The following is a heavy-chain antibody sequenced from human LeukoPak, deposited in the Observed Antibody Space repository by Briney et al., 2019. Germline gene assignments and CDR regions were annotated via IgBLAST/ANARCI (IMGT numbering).Heavy chain of an antibody. D-gene: IGHD3-10*02. Sequence: GSLRLSCAPSGVSLGGVATTCVRPALGKGLGWVSSIGSGYKTLYSESVKGRFAISRDNSQNTVFLQMNSLRAEDTALYYCAKNLHYYVAMDVWGQGTAVTVSS. V-gene: IGHV3-23*01. CDR2: SIGSGYKT. J-gene: IGHJ6*02. CDR3: AKNLHYYVAMDV. CDR1: GVSLGGVA.